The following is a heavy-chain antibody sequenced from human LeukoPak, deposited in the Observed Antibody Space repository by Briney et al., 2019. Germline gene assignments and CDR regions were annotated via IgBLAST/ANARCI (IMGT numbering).Heavy chain of an antibody. CDR2: ISSNGGST. J-gene: IGHJ4*02. Sequence: GGSLRLPCSASGFTFSSYAMHWVRQAPGKGLEYVSAISSNGGSTYYADSVKGRFTISRDNSKNTLYLQMSSLRAEDTAVYYCVKDPGGYSSSWPSYYFDYWGQGTLVTVSS. CDR1: GFTFSSYA. V-gene: IGHV3-64D*06. D-gene: IGHD6-13*01. CDR3: VKDPGGYSSSWPSYYFDY.